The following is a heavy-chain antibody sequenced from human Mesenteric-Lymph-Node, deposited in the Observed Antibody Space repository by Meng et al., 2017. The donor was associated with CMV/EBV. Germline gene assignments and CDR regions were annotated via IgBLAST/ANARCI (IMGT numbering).Heavy chain of an antibody. J-gene: IGHJ4*02. CDR3: ASARGGVYGDYDN. CDR2: ISGSGGST. V-gene: IGHV3-23*01. CDR1: GFTFSSYA. D-gene: IGHD4-17*01. Sequence: GGSLRLSCAASGFTFSSYAMSWVRQAPGKGLEWVSAISGSGGSTYYADSVKGRFTISRDNAKNSLYLQMNSLRADDTAVYYCASARGGVYGDYDNWGQGTLVTVSS.